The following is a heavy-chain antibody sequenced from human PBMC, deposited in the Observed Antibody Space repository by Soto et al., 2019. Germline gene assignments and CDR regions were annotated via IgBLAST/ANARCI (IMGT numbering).Heavy chain of an antibody. CDR1: GFTFSSYA. CDR2: ISYDGSNK. J-gene: IGHJ5*02. D-gene: IGHD6-19*01. V-gene: IGHV3-30-3*01. CDR3: ARDADSSGWSWFDP. Sequence: QVQLVESGGGVVQPGRSLRLSCAASGFTFSSYAMHWVRQAPGKGLEWVAVISYDGSNKYYADSVKGRFTISRDNSKSTLYLQMNSLRAEDTAVYYCARDADSSGWSWFDPWGQGTLVTVSS.